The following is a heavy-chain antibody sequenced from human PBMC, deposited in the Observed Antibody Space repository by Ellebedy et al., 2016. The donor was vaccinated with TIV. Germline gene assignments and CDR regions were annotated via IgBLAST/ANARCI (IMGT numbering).Heavy chain of an antibody. J-gene: IGHJ2*01. Sequence: SETLSLTXTVSGYSISSGYYWGWIRQPPGKGLEWIGSIYHSGSTYYNPSLESRVTISVDTSKNQFSLKLSSVTAADTAVYYCARDLGIPNWYFDLWGRGTLVTVSS. CDR2: IYHSGST. CDR3: ARDLGIPNWYFDL. CDR1: GYSISSGYY. V-gene: IGHV4-38-2*02. D-gene: IGHD7-27*01.